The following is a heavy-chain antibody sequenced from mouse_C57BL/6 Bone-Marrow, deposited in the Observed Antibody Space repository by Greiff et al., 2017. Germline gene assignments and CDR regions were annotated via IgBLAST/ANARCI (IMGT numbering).Heavy chain of an antibody. V-gene: IGHV1-81*01. CDR2: IYPRSGNT. Sequence: QVQLKQSGAELARPGASVKLSCKASGYTFTSYGISWVKQRTGQGLEWIGEIYPRSGNTYYNEKFKGKATLTADKSSSTAYMELRSLTSEDAAVYYCAGGDLLWLRQGVDYWGQGTTLTVSS. CDR1: GYTFTSYG. D-gene: IGHD2-2*01. J-gene: IGHJ2*01. CDR3: AGGDLLWLRQGVDY.